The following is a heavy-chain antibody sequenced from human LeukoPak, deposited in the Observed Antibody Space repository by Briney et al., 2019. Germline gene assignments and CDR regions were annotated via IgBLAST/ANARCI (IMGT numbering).Heavy chain of an antibody. CDR3: AKDQGIAVAGVDY. CDR2: ISGSGGST. V-gene: IGHV3-23*01. Sequence: AGGSLRLSCAASGFTFSSYAMSWVRQAPGKGLEWVPAISGSGGSTYYADSVKGRFTISRDNSKNTLYLQMNSLRAEDTAVYYCAKDQGIAVAGVDYWGQGTLVTVSS. J-gene: IGHJ4*02. CDR1: GFTFSSYA. D-gene: IGHD6-19*01.